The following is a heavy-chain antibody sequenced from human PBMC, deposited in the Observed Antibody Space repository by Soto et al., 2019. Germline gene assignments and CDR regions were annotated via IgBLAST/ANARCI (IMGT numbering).Heavy chain of an antibody. CDR3: VRDGTKTLRDWFDP. CDR2: IYATGTT. D-gene: IGHD1-1*01. CDR1: GASTSCFY. J-gene: IGHJ5*02. Sequence: SETLYRTCTVSGASTSCFYWSWIRKSAGKGLEWIGRIYATGTTDYNPSLKSRVMMSVDTSKKQFSLKLRSVTAADTAVYYCVRDGTKTLRDWFDPWGQGISVTVSS. V-gene: IGHV4-4*07.